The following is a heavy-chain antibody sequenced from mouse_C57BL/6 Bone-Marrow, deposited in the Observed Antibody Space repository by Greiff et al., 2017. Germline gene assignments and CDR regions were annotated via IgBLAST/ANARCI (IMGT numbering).Heavy chain of an antibody. Sequence: EVQLQQSGAELVRPGASVKLSCTASGFNIKDDYMHWVKQRPEQGLEWIGWIDPENGATEYASKFQGKATITADTSSNTAYLQLSSLTSEDTAVYYCTTGTVVADWYFDVWGTGTTVTVSS. CDR3: TTGTVVADWYFDV. D-gene: IGHD1-1*01. J-gene: IGHJ1*03. V-gene: IGHV14-4*01. CDR2: IDPENGAT. CDR1: GFNIKDDY.